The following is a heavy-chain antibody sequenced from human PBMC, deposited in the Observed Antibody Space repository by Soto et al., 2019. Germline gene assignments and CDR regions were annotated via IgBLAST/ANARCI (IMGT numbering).Heavy chain of an antibody. V-gene: IGHV3-11*06. J-gene: IGHJ5*02. CDR1: GFTFSDYY. CDR2: ISSSSSYT. Sequence: XECLSLFCAASGFTFSDYYKSWVRQAPGKGLEWVSYISSSSSYTNYADSVKGRFTISRDNAKNSLYLQMNSLRAEDTAVYYRARARLLNGWFDPWGQGTLVTVSS. CDR3: ARARLLNGWFDP. D-gene: IGHD2-15*01.